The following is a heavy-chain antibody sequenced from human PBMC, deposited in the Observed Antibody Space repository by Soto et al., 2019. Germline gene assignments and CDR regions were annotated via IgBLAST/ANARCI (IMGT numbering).Heavy chain of an antibody. V-gene: IGHV4-59*01. CDR3: ARDGREESGMDV. CDR1: GVAISGYD. Sequence: SETLTLTCTVSGVAISGYDLSWVRQAPGKGLEWIGLIYYRGSTNYNPSLRSRSIITVETYNNQLSLKLNSVTTADTAVYYCARDGREESGMDVWGQGTKVTVSS. CDR2: IYYRGST. J-gene: IGHJ6*02. D-gene: IGHD1-26*01.